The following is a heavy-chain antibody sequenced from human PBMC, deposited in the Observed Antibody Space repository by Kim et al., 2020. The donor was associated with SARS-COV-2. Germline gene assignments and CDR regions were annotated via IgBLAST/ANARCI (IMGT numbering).Heavy chain of an antibody. D-gene: IGHD6-13*01. CDR2: INPNSGGT. CDR1: GYTFTDYF. Sequence: ASVKVSCKASGYTFTDYFMHWVRQAPGQGLEWVGRINPNSGGTECAQKFQDRLTMTRDTSISTAYMELSSLTSDDTAVYYCAKDLGKATSGIMRFHYYGMDVWGQGTTVTVSS. J-gene: IGHJ6*02. CDR3: AKDLGKATSGIMRFHYYGMDV. V-gene: IGHV1-2*06.